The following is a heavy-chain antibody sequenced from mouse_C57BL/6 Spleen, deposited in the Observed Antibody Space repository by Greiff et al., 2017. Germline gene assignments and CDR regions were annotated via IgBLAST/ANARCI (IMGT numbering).Heavy chain of an antibody. CDR2: IHPNSGST. V-gene: IGHV1-64*01. D-gene: IGHD1-1*01. CDR1: GYTFTSYW. CDR3: ARGGVVATNWYFDV. J-gene: IGHJ1*03. Sequence: QVQLQQPGAELVKPGASVKLSCKASGYTFTSYWMHWVKQRPGQGLEWIGMIHPNSGSTNYNEKFKSKATLTVDKSSSTAYMQLSSLPSEDSAVYYCARGGVVATNWYFDVWGTGTTVTVSS.